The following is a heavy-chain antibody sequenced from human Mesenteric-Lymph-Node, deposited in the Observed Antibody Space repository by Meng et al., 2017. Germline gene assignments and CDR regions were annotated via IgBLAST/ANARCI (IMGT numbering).Heavy chain of an antibody. CDR1: GFSFGDYA. CDR2: IRSKAYGGTT. Sequence: GGSLRLSCTVSGFSFGDYAMSWFRQAPGKGLEWVGFIRSKAYGGTTEYAASVKGRFTISRDDSKSIAYLQMNSLKTEDTAVYYCTQYCSGGSCYYYYYYGMDVWGQGTTVTVSS. D-gene: IGHD2-15*01. J-gene: IGHJ6*02. CDR3: TQYCSGGSCYYYYYYGMDV. V-gene: IGHV3-49*03.